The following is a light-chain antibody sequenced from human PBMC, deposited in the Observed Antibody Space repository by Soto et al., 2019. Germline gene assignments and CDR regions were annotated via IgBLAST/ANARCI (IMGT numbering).Light chain of an antibody. CDR3: QQRSPDFT. CDR1: QSVSNNY. V-gene: IGKV3D-20*02. CDR2: GAS. J-gene: IGKJ3*01. Sequence: EIVLTQSPGTLSLSPGERATLSCRASQSVSNNYLAWYQQKPGQAPRLLIYGASNRATGIPDRFSGSGSGTDFTLTISSLEPEDFAVYYCQQRSPDFTFGPGTKVDIK.